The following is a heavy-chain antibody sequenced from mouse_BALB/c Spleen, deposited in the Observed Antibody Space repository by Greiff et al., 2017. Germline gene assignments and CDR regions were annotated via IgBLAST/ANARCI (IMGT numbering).Heavy chain of an antibody. CDR2: INSNGGST. V-gene: IGHV5-6-3*01. D-gene: IGHD3-1*01. Sequence: EVKVVESGGGLVQPGGSLKLSCAASGFTFSSYGMSWVRQTPDKRLELVATINSNGGSTYYPDSVKGRFTISRDNAKNNLYLQMSSLRSEDTALYYCARCGGTFDYWGQGTTLTVSS. J-gene: IGHJ2*01. CDR3: ARCGGTFDY. CDR1: GFTFSSYG.